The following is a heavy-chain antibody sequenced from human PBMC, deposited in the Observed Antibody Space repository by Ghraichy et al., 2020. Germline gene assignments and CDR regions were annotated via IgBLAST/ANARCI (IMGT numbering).Heavy chain of an antibody. CDR3: VRGTNGWRGSNY. J-gene: IGHJ4*02. Sequence: GGSLRLSCAASGFTISNYWMHWVRQVPGRGLEWVSETKGDASYTTYADSVQGRVTISRDNAKNTVYLQMNNLRAEDMALYYCVRGTNGWRGSNYWGPGTLVTVSS. D-gene: IGHD2-8*01. CDR1: GFTISNYW. V-gene: IGHV3-74*01. CDR2: TKGDASYT.